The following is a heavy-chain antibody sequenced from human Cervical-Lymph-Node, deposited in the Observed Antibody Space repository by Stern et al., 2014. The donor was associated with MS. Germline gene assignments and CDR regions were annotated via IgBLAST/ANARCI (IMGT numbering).Heavy chain of an antibody. CDR2: IKSKTNGETT. CDR3: LGTYLAY. Sequence: EVQLVESGGGLVKPGGSLRLSCVASGFTFSDAWMSWVRQAPGKGLEWLGLIKSKTNGETTDYAAPVKGRFSISRDDSKNTVYLQMNSLKNEDPGIYYCLGTYLAYWGQGTLVAVSS. CDR1: GFTFSDAW. J-gene: IGHJ4*02. V-gene: IGHV3-15*01.